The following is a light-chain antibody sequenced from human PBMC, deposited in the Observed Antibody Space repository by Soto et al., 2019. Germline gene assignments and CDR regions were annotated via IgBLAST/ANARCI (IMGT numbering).Light chain of an antibody. CDR1: HDISTY. V-gene: IGKV1-9*01. CDR3: QQLNTLPFT. Sequence: IQMTQSPSSLSASVGHRVTITCRASHDISTYLAWYQQKPGKAPKLMIYEASTLQSGVPSRFSGSGSGTEFTLTISGLMPEDFATYHCQQLNTLPFTFGQGTRLEIK. CDR2: EAS. J-gene: IGKJ5*01.